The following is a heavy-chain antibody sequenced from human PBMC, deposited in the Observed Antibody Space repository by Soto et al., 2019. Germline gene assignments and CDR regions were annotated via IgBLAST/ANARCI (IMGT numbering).Heavy chain of an antibody. Sequence: QVQLVQSGAEVKKPGASVKVSCKASGYTFTSTWMHWVRQAPGQGLEWMGIINPYGCAATYAEKFQGRGTMTRDTSTATDYMELSSLRSEDTAMYYCARVRSHSSAYGWLDYWGQGTQVTVSS. J-gene: IGHJ4*02. D-gene: IGHD3-22*01. V-gene: IGHV1-46*01. CDR2: INPYGCAA. CDR3: ARVRSHSSAYGWLDY. CDR1: GYTFTSTW.